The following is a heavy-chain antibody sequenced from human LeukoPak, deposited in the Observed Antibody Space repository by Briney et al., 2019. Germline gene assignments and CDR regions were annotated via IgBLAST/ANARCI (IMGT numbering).Heavy chain of an antibody. V-gene: IGHV3-30*18. CDR3: AKDRWTRCISMAGQDY. J-gene: IGHJ4*02. D-gene: IGHD6-19*01. Sequence: GGSLTLSCAASAFTFSSYGMHWVRQAPGKGLEWVAVISYDGTDKYYTDSVKGRFTISRDNSNNTLYLQMNRLRGDDTAVYYCAKDRWTRCISMAGQDYWGQGDLVTVSS. CDR2: ISYDGTDK. CDR1: AFTFSSYG.